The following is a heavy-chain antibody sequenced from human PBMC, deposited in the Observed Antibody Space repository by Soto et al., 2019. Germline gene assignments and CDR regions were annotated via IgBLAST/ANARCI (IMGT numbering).Heavy chain of an antibody. V-gene: IGHV3-33*05. D-gene: IGHD3-16*01. Sequence: QVQLVESGGGVVQPGTSLRLSCVGSGFTFRSYVIYWVRQAPGKGLGWVALTSYDGSNNFYGDSVKGRFTISRDNSRNTVELQMDSLRLEDTALYYCARWGTTGGLDVWGQGTLVSVSS. CDR2: TSYDGSNN. CDR1: GFTFRSYV. CDR3: ARWGTTGGLDV. J-gene: IGHJ4*02.